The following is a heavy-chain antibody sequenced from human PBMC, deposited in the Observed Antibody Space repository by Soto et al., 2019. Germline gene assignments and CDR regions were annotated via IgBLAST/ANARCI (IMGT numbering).Heavy chain of an antibody. CDR2: ISSSSSTI. D-gene: IGHD4-17*01. Sequence: EVQLVESGGGLVQPGGSLRLSCAASGFTFSSYSMNWVRQAPGKGLEWVSYISSSSSTIYYADSVKGRFTISRDNAKNSLYLQMNSLRDEDTAVYYCARADYGVGMDYYYYGMDVWGQGTTVTVSS. J-gene: IGHJ6*02. V-gene: IGHV3-48*02. CDR1: GFTFSSYS. CDR3: ARADYGVGMDYYYYGMDV.